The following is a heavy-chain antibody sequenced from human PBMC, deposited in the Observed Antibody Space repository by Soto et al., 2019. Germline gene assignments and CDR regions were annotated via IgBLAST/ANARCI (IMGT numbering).Heavy chain of an antibody. CDR2: IWYDGSNK. CDR3: ANDRGAPDSYFDY. V-gene: IGHV3-33*06. D-gene: IGHD3-10*01. CDR1: GFTFSSYG. Sequence: PGGSLRLSCAASGFTFSSYGMHWVRQAPGKGLEWVAVIWYDGSNKYYADSVKGRFTISRDNSKNTLYLQMNSLRAEDTAVYYCANDRGAPDSYFDYWGQGTLVTVSS. J-gene: IGHJ4*02.